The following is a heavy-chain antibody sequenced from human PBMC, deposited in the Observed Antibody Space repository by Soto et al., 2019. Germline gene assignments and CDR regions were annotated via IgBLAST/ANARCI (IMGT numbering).Heavy chain of an antibody. D-gene: IGHD6-13*01. CDR1: GYTFTSYY. Sequence: ASVKVSCKASGYTFTSYYMHWVRQAPGQGLEWMGIINPSGGSTSYAQKFQGRVTMTRDTSTSTVYMELSSLRSEDTAVYYCARPRITIAAAGRGAFDIWGQGTMVTVSS. V-gene: IGHV1-46*01. CDR2: INPSGGST. CDR3: ARPRITIAAAGRGAFDI. J-gene: IGHJ3*02.